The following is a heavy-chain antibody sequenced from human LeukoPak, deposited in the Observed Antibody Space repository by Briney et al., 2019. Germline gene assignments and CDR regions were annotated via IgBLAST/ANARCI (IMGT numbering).Heavy chain of an antibody. CDR3: ARVPFVGSTYYFDY. CDR2: IYHSGST. D-gene: IGHD1-26*01. J-gene: IGHJ4*02. Sequence: SQTLSLTCAVSGGSISSGGYSWSWIRQPPGKGLEWIGYIYHSGSTYYNPSLKSRVTISVDRSKNQFSLKLSSVTAADTAVYYCARVPFVGSTYYFDYWGQGTLVTVSS. V-gene: IGHV4-30-2*01. CDR1: GGSISSGGYS.